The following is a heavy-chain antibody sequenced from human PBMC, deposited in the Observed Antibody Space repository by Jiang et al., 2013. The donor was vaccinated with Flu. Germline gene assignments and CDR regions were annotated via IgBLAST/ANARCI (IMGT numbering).Heavy chain of an antibody. V-gene: IGHV1-8*02. J-gene: IGHJ6*02. D-gene: IGHD6-19*01. CDR3: ARWGRDSSGWYYYGMDV. Sequence: VQLVESGAEVKKPGASVKVSCKASGYTFTSYDINWVRQATGQGLEWMGWMNPNSGNTGYAQKFQGRVTMTRNTSVSTAYMELSSLRSEDTAVYYCARWGRDSSGWYYYGMDVWGQGTTVTVSS. CDR1: GYTFTSYD. CDR2: MNPNSGNT.